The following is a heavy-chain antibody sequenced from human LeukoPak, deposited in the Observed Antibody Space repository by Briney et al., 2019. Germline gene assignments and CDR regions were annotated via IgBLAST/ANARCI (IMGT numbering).Heavy chain of an antibody. CDR3: ARSSSWYYVDY. CDR2: INPSGGTT. D-gene: IGHD6-13*01. J-gene: IGHJ4*02. V-gene: IGHV1-46*01. CDR1: GYTFTSYY. Sequence: GASVKVSCKASGYTFTSYYMHWVRQAPGQGLEWMGIINPSGGTTSYAQKFQGRVTMTRDTSTRTVYMELSSLRSEDMAVYYCARSSSWYYVDYWGQGTLVAVSS.